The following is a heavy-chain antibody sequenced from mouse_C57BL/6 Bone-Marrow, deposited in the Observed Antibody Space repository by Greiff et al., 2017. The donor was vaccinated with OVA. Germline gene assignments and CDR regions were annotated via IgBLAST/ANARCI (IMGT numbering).Heavy chain of an antibody. CDR3: TSSHEDSYWYFEV. CDR2: ISSGGDYI. J-gene: IGHJ1*03. V-gene: IGHV5-9-1*02. CDR1: GFTFSSYA. Sequence: EVKVVESGEGLVKPGGSLKLSCAASGFTFSSYAMSWVRQTPEKRLEWVAYISSGGDYIYYADTVKGRFTISRDNARNTLYLQMLSLKSEDTAMDYCTSSHEDSYWYFEVWGKGTTVTVSS.